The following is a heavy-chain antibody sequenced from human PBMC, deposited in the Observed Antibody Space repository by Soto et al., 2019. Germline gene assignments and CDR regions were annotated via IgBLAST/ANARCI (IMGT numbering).Heavy chain of an antibody. CDR1: GFTFSSYA. J-gene: IGHJ4*02. CDR3: ARDGGYGSGSREDY. CDR2: IWYDGSNK. D-gene: IGHD3-10*01. Sequence: QVQLVESGGGVVQPGRSLRLSCAASGFTFSSYAMHWVRQAPGKGLEWVAVIWYDGSNKYYADFVKGRFTISRDNSKNTLFLQMSNLRVEDTAVYYCARDGGYGSGSREDYWGQGTLVTVSS. V-gene: IGHV3-33*08.